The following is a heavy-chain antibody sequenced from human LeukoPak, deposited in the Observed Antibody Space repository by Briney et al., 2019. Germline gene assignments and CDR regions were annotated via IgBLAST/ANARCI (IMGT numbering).Heavy chain of an antibody. CDR1: GFTFSSYA. J-gene: IGHJ4*02. D-gene: IGHD3-22*01. Sequence: PGGSLRLSCAASGFTFSSYAMSWVRQAPGKGLEWVSAISGSGGSTYYADSVKSRFTISRDNSKNTLYLQMNSLGAEDTAVYYCAKDESLDLGITMIVVVTLFDYWGQGTLVTVSS. CDR3: AKDESLDLGITMIVVVTLFDY. CDR2: ISGSGGST. V-gene: IGHV3-23*01.